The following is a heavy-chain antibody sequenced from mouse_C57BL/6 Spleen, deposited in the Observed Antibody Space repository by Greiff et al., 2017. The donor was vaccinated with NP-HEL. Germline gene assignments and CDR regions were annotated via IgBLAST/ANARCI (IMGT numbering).Heavy chain of an antibody. D-gene: IGHD1-1*01. Sequence: VQLQQPGAELVMPGASVKLSCKASGYTFTSYWMHWVKQRPGQGLEWIGEIDPSDSYTNYNQKFKGKSTLTVDKSSSTAYMELRSLTSEDSAVYYCTNYYGSSYGYYAMDYWGQGTSVTVSS. V-gene: IGHV1-69*01. J-gene: IGHJ4*01. CDR2: IDPSDSYT. CDR3: TNYYGSSYGYYAMDY. CDR1: GYTFTSYW.